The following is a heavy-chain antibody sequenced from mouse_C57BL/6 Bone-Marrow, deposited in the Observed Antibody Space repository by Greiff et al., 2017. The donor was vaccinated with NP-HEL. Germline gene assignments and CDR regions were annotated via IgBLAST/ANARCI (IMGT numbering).Heavy chain of an antibody. V-gene: IGHV1-54*01. Sequence: VQLQQSGAELVRPGTSVKVSCKASGYAFTNYLIEWVKQRPGQGLEWIGVINPGSGGTNYNEKFKGKATLTADKSSSTAYMQLSSLTSEDSAVYFCARRDYYDYSLAYWGQGTLVTVSA. J-gene: IGHJ3*01. D-gene: IGHD2-4*01. CDR1: GYAFTNYL. CDR3: ARRDYYDYSLAY. CDR2: INPGSGGT.